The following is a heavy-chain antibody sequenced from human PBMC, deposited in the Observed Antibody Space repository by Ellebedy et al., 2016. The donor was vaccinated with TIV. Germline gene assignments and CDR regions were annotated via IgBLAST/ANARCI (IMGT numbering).Heavy chain of an antibody. CDR1: GFTFRLYA. CDR2: IGGSGGSK. J-gene: IGHJ4*02. D-gene: IGHD1-26*01. CDR3: TKDRWDHLLERGSVFEN. V-gene: IGHV3-23*01. Sequence: GGSLRLSXAASGFTFRLYAMNWVRQAPGKGPEWVAGIGGSGGSKYYADSVKGRFSISKDNSKNTLFLQMNSLRPEDTAVYYCTKDRWDHLLERGSVFENWGQGTLVTVFS.